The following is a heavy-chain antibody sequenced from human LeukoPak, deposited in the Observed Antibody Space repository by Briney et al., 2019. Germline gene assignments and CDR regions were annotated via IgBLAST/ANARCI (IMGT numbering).Heavy chain of an antibody. J-gene: IGHJ4*02. CDR2: IYYSGST. D-gene: IGHD5-12*01. CDR1: GGSISRYY. V-gene: IGHV4-59*01. Sequence: SETLSLTCTVSGGSISRYYWSWIRQPPGKGLEWIGYIYYSGSTNYNPSLKSRVTISVDTSKNQFSLKLSSVTAADTAVYYCARGIVATMVDYWGQGALVTVSS. CDR3: ARGIVATMVDY.